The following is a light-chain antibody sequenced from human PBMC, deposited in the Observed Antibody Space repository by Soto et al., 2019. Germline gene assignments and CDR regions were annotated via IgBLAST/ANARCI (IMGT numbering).Light chain of an antibody. Sequence: DNVMTQSPDTLSRSPLDIATVSCMASRIIGHNYLAWYQQKRGQPPRLLIYATSTRATGIPDRFSGSGSVTNFTLTISRLEPEDFAVYYCQQFGISPWTFGQGTKVDI. CDR2: ATS. J-gene: IGKJ1*01. CDR1: RIIGHNY. CDR3: QQFGISPWT. V-gene: IGKV3-20*01.